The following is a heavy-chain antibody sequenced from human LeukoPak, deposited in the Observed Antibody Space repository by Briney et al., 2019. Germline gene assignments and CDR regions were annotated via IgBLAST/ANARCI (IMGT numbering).Heavy chain of an antibody. CDR2: INPNSGGT. J-gene: IGHJ6*02. CDR1: GDTFTDYY. D-gene: IGHD4-17*01. CDR3: AASTVQNYYWYYGMDV. Sequence: ASVKVSCKASGDTFTDYYIYWVRQAPGRGLEWMGWINPNSGGTNYAQKFQGRVTMTWDTSILTAYMELSSLTSDDTAVYYCAASTVQNYYWYYGMDVWGQGTTVTVSS. V-gene: IGHV1-2*02.